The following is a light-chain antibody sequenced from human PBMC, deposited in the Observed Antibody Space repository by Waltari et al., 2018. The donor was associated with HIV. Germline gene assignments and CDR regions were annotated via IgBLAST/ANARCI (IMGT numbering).Light chain of an antibody. J-gene: IGKJ4*01. CDR3: HQTAGFPLS. CDR2: RAS. V-gene: IGKV1-12*01. CDR1: QDSSTS. Sequence: IQMTQSPSSLSASVGDRVTMTCRAAQDSSTSVAWYQQKPGKAPHLVMFRASGLQSGVPSRFSGTGSGTEFTRTIQNVQPEDSATYYCHQTAGFPLSFGGGTKVEI.